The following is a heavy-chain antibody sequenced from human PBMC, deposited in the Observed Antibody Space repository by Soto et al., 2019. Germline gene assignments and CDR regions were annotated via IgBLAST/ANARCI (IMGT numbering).Heavy chain of an antibody. CDR3: AKDLVWWQQLPRRLDD. CDR2: ISYDGSNK. D-gene: IGHD6-13*01. V-gene: IGHV3-30*18. Sequence: GGPLRLCYAASGFTFSSYGRQWVAQATGKGLEWVAVISYDGSNKYYADSVTGRFTISRDNSKNTLYLPMNSRRAEDTAVYYCAKDLVWWQQLPRRLDDGGQGSLVTVSS. J-gene: IGHJ4*02. CDR1: GFTFSSYG.